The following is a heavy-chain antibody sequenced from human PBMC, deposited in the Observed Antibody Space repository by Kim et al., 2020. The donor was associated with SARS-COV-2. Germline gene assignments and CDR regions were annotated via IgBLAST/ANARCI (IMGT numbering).Heavy chain of an antibody. CDR2: ISGSGGST. V-gene: IGHV3-23*01. D-gene: IGHD2-15*01. CDR3: AKDGLYCSGGSCYHEYFDY. J-gene: IGHJ4*02. CDR1: GFTFSSYA. Sequence: GGSLRLSCAASGFTFSSYAMSWVRQAPGKGLEWVSAISGSGGSTYYADSVKGRFTISRDNSKNTLYLQMNSLRAEDTAVYYCAKDGLYCSGGSCYHEYFDYWGQGTLVTVSS.